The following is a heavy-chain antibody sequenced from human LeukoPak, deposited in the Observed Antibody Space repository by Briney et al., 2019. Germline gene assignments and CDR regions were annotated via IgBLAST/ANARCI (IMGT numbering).Heavy chain of an antibody. D-gene: IGHD4-4*01. CDR2: ISGSRGST. J-gene: IGHJ4*02. CDR1: GFTFSSYA. Sequence: PGGSLRLSCAASGFTFSSYAMSWVRQAPGKGLEWVSAISGSRGSTYYADSVKGRFTISGDNSKNTLYLQVSSLRAEDTAVYYCAKDRRYSNYVKYFDYWGQGTLVTVSS. CDR3: AKDRRYSNYVKYFDY. V-gene: IGHV3-23*01.